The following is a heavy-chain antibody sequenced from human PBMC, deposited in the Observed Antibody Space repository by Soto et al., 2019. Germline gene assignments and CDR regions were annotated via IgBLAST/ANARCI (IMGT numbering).Heavy chain of an antibody. V-gene: IGHV3-23*01. J-gene: IGHJ4*02. CDR3: AKVTARPPYDYIWGSYRYGFDY. CDR1: GFTFSSYA. D-gene: IGHD3-16*02. Sequence: GGSLRLSCAASGFTFSSYAMSWVRQAPGKGLEWVSAISGSGGSTYYADSVKGRFTISRDNSQNTLYLQMNSLRAEDTAVYYCAKVTARPPYDYIWGSYRYGFDYWGQGTLVTVSS. CDR2: ISGSGGST.